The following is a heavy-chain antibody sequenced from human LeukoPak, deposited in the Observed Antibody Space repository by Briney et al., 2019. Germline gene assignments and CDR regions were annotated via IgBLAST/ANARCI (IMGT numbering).Heavy chain of an antibody. Sequence: RPRGSLRLPCAASGFTFSSYAMSWVRQAPGKGLDWVSGISGGGGSIHYADSVKGRFTISRDNSKNTLYLQMDSLRAEDTAVYYCAKDSASWIQTYFDYWGQGTLVTVSS. CDR3: AKDSASWIQTYFDY. CDR2: ISGGGGSI. D-gene: IGHD5-18*01. J-gene: IGHJ4*02. V-gene: IGHV3-23*01. CDR1: GFTFSSYA.